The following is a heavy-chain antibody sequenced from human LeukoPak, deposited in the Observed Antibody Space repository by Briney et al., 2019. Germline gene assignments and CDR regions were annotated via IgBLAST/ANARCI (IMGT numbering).Heavy chain of an antibody. J-gene: IGHJ6*03. CDR3: ARGPTMRSYFYYYMDV. V-gene: IGHV3-74*01. D-gene: IGHD5-24*01. CDR2: INSDGSST. CDR1: GSTFSSYW. Sequence: GGSLRLSCAASGSTFSSYWMHWVRQAPGKGLEWVSRINSDGSSTSYADSVKGRFTISRDNAKNTLYLQMNSLRAEDTAVYYCARGPTMRSYFYYYMDVWGKGTTVTVSS.